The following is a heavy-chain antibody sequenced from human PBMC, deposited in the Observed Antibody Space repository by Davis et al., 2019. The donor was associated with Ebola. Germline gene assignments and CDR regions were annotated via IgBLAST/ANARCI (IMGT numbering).Heavy chain of an antibody. V-gene: IGHV3-48*03. CDR1: GFTFNSFD. CDR2: ISSGGRTV. CDR3: AGVTTATQYVAY. J-gene: IGHJ4*02. Sequence: GGSLRLSCAASGFTFNSFDMNWVRQAPGKGLEWVSYISSGGRTVYYADSVKGRFTISRDNAKNSLYLQMNSLRAEDTAVYYCAGVTTATQYVAYWGQGTLVTVSS. D-gene: IGHD4-17*01.